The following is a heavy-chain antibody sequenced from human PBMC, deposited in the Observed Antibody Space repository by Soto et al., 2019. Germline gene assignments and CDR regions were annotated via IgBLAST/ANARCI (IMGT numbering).Heavy chain of an antibody. CDR2: ISYDGSNK. D-gene: IGHD2-15*01. J-gene: IGHJ6*02. CDR1: GFTFSSYA. V-gene: IGHV3-30-3*01. Sequence: GGSLRLSCAASGFTFSSYAMHWVRQAPGKGLEWVAVISYDGSNKYYADSVKGRFTISRDNSKNTLYLQMNSLRAEDTAVYYCARDQANIVVVVADTYYYYGMDVWGQGTTVTVSS. CDR3: ARDQANIVVVVADTYYYYGMDV.